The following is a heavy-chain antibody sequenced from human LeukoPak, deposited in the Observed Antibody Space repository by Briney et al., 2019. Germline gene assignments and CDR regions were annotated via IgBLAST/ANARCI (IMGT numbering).Heavy chain of an antibody. CDR2: ISYDGSNK. J-gene: IGHJ4*02. Sequence: PGGSLRLSCAASGFTFSSYAMHWVRQAPGKGLEWVAVISYDGSNKYYADSVKGRFTISRDNSKNTLYLQMNSLRAEDTAVYYCARDPSPSYILRFLEWSDYWGQGTLVTVSS. CDR1: GFTFSSYA. V-gene: IGHV3-30-3*01. CDR3: ARDPSPSYILRFLEWSDY. D-gene: IGHD3-3*01.